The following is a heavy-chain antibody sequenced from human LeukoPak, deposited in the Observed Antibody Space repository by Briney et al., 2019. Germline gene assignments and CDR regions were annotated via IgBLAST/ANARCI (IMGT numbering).Heavy chain of an antibody. Sequence: PGGSLRLSCAASGFTFSNAWMSWVRQAPGKGLEWVGRIKSKTDGGTTDYAAPVKGRFTISRDDSKNTLYLQMNSLKTEDTAVYYCTTDWGFQLVVPAAEEFDYWGQGTLVTVSS. D-gene: IGHD2-2*01. J-gene: IGHJ4*02. CDR3: TTDWGFQLVVPAAEEFDY. CDR2: IKSKTDGGTT. V-gene: IGHV3-15*01. CDR1: GFTFSNAW.